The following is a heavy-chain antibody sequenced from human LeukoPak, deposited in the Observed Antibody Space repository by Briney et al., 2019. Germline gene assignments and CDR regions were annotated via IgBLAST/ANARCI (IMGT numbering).Heavy chain of an antibody. CDR3: AKAMSTVMGGTDY. CDR1: GFTFNSYA. CDR2: VTGSGSAT. Sequence: PGGSLKLSCAASGFTFNSYAMSWVRQASGKGLEWVSTVTGSGSATYYADSVKGRFIISRDNSKNTLYLQMNSLRADDTALYYCAKAMSTVMGGTDYWGQGTLVTASS. D-gene: IGHD4-17*01. V-gene: IGHV3-23*01. J-gene: IGHJ4*02.